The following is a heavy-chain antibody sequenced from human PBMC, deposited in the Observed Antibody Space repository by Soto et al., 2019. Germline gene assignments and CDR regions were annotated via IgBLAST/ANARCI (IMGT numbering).Heavy chain of an antibody. D-gene: IGHD6-19*01. V-gene: IGHV1-2*02. CDR3: ASPGIAVAGYYYYGMDV. CDR2: INPNSGGT. J-gene: IGHJ6*02. Sequence: ASVKVSCKASGYTFTGYYMHWVRQAPGQGLEWMGWINPNSGGTNYAQKFQGRVTMTRDTSISTAYMELSRLRSDDTAVYYCASPGIAVAGYYYYGMDVWGQGTTVTVSS. CDR1: GYTFTGYY.